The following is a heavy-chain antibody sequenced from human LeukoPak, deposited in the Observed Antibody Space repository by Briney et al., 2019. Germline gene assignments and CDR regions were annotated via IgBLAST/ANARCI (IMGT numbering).Heavy chain of an antibody. D-gene: IGHD5-18*01. CDR2: ISSSSSYI. Sequence: KPGGSLRLSCAASGFTFSSYSMNWVRQAPGKGLEWVSSISSSSSYIYYVDSVKGRFTISRDNAKNSLYLQMNSLRAEDTAVYYCAREGEYSYVGYYFDYWGQGTLVTVSS. CDR1: GFTFSSYS. CDR3: AREGEYSYVGYYFDY. J-gene: IGHJ4*02. V-gene: IGHV3-21*01.